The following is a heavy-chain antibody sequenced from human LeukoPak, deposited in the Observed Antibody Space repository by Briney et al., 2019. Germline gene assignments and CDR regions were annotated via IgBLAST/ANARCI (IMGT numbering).Heavy chain of an antibody. CDR2: ISWNSGSI. D-gene: IGHD3-22*01. CDR3: AKDRYGYYYDSSGSAVFGY. CDR1: GFTFDNYA. V-gene: IGHV3-9*03. Sequence: GGSLRLSCAASGFTFDNYAMHWVRQAPGKGLEWVSGISWNSGSIGYADSVKGRFTISRDDAKNSLYPQMNSLRAEDMALYYCAKDRYGYYYDSSGSAVFGYWGQGTLVTVSS. J-gene: IGHJ4*02.